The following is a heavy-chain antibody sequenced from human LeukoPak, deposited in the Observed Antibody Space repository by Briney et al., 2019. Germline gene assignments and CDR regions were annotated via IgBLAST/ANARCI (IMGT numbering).Heavy chain of an antibody. D-gene: IGHD6-19*01. Sequence: SETLSLTCTVSGGSISSSSYYWGWIRQPPGKGLEWIGSMYYSGSTYYNPSLKSRVTISVDTFKNQFSLKLSSVTAADTAVYYCARIAVAGSGVDYWGQGTLVTVSS. V-gene: IGHV4-39*07. CDR2: MYYSGST. CDR1: GGSISSSSYY. J-gene: IGHJ4*02. CDR3: ARIAVAGSGVDY.